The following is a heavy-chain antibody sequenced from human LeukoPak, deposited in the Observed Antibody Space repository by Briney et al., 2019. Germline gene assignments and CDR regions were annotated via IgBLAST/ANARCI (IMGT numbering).Heavy chain of an antibody. J-gene: IGHJ6*03. CDR3: ARDSPYYYGSGSATYYMDV. Sequence: SETLSLTCTVSGGSISSYYWSWIRQPPGKGLEWIGYIYYSGSTNYNPSLKSRVTISVDTSKNQFSLKLSSVTAADTAVYYCARDSPYYYGSGSATYYMDVWGKGTTVTIPS. V-gene: IGHV4-59*01. CDR2: IYYSGST. CDR1: GGSISSYY. D-gene: IGHD3-10*01.